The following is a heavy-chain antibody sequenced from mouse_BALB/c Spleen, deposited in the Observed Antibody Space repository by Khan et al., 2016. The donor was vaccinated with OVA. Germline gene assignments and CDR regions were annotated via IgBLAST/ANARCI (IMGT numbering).Heavy chain of an antibody. Sequence: QLEESGPGLVKPSQSLSLTCTVTGYSITSDYACNWIRQFPGNKLEWMGYISYSGSTNYNPALKSRISITRDTSKNQFFLQLNSVTTEDTATKYCAREGSRYNYAMDYWGQGTSVTVSS. V-gene: IGHV3-2*02. CDR1: GYSITSDYA. D-gene: IGHD1-1*01. J-gene: IGHJ4*01. CDR3: AREGSRYNYAMDY. CDR2: ISYSGST.